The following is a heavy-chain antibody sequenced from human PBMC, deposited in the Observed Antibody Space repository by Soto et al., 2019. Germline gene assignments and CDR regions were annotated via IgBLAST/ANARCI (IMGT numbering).Heavy chain of an antibody. CDR2: IYNDGTT. V-gene: IGHV3-53*01. D-gene: IGHD3-10*01. CDR1: GLGVRNNY. CDR3: VRPLPSGRNYGMDV. J-gene: IGHJ6*01. Sequence: EVRLEESGGGLIQPGGSLRRSCTAYGLGVRNNYMSWVRQAPGMGLEWVSVIYNDGTTYYADSVKGRFTLSRDTSKNTLSLQMDSLRAEDTAVYYCVRPLPSGRNYGMDVWGQGNTVTVSS.